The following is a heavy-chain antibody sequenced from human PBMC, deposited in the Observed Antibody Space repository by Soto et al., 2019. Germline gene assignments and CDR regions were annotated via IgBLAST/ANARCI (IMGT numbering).Heavy chain of an antibody. CDR1: GASVSHGY. CDR2: MYFGGSF. CDR3: ARSYYDSTGFAVDP. Sequence: QMQLQASGPGLVKPSETLSLTCNVSGASVSHGYWSWIRQPPGKGLEWIGFMYFGGSFNYNPSLTSRATISVETSKTQFSMKLTSLTASDTAVYYCARSYYDSTGFAVDPWGQGTLVTVSS. D-gene: IGHD3-22*01. J-gene: IGHJ5*02. V-gene: IGHV4-59*02.